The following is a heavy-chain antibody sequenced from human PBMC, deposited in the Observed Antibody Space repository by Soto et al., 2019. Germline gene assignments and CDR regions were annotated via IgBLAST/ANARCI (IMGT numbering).Heavy chain of an antibody. D-gene: IGHD6-13*01. CDR1: GFTFSSYA. CDR2: ISGSGDST. J-gene: IGHJ4*02. CDR3: ARDRSGYSSTWSSY. V-gene: IGHV3-23*01. Sequence: GGSLRLSCAASGFTFSSYAMSWVRQAPGKGLEWLSVISGSGDSTYYADSVKGRFTFSRDSSKNTLYLQMNSLRADDTAVYYCARDRSGYSSTWSSYWGQGTLVTVSS.